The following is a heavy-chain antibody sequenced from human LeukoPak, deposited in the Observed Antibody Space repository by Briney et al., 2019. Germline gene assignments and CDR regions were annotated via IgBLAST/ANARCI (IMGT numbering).Heavy chain of an antibody. J-gene: IGHJ4*03. V-gene: IGHV3-33*01. CDR2: IWYDGSNK. CDR3: AALVDYYESSGYYVDF. D-gene: IGHD3-22*01. CDR1: GFTFSSYG. Sequence: TGGSLRDSCSASGFTFSSYGMHWVRQAPGKGLEWVAVIWYDGSNKYYADSVKGRFTISRDNSKNTLYIQMNSLRAEDTAVYYCAALVDYYESSGYYVDFWGHGNLVTVSS.